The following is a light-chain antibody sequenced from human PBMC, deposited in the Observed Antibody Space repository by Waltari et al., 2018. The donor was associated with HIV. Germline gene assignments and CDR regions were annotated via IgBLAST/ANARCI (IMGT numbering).Light chain of an antibody. CDR1: QSVLYSSNNKNY. Sequence: DIVMTQSPDSLAVSLGERATINCKSSQSVLYSSNNKNYLAWYQQKPGQPPKLLIYWASTRESGVLDRFSGSGSGTHFTLTISSLQAEDVAVYYCQQYYNSPYTFGQGTKLEIK. CDR2: WAS. V-gene: IGKV4-1*01. J-gene: IGKJ2*01. CDR3: QQYYNSPYT.